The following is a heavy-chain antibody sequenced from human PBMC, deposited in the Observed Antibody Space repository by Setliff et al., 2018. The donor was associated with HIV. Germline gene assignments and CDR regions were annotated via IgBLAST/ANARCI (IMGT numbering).Heavy chain of an antibody. CDR2: SKGKADGETI. CDR1: GFTFSSYT. D-gene: IGHD1-26*01. Sequence: PGGSLRLSCSASGFTFSSYTMNWVRQAPGKGLEWVGRSKGKADGETIDYATPVKGRFIISRDYSENTLFLQMNDLKIEDTGVYYCATESRLLAGGSYPFDNWGQGTLVTVSS. V-gene: IGHV3-15*01. J-gene: IGHJ4*02. CDR3: ATESRLLAGGSYPFDN.